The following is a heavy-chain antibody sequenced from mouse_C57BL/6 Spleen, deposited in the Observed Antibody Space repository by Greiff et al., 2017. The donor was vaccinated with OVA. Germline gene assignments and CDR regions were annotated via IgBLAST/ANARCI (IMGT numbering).Heavy chain of an antibody. CDR3: ASFYYYYDY. V-gene: IGHV1-82*01. CDR1: GYAFSSSW. J-gene: IGHJ2*01. D-gene: IGHD2-4*01. CDR2: IYPGDGDT. Sequence: QVQLQQSGPELVKPGASVKISCKASGYAFSSSWMNWVKQRPGKGLEWIGRIYPGDGDTNYTGKFKGKATLTADTSSSTAYLQLSSLTSDDSAVYFCASFYYYYDYWGQGTTLTVSS.